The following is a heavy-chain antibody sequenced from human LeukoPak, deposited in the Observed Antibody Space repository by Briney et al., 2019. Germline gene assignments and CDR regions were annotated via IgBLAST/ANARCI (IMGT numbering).Heavy chain of an antibody. J-gene: IGHJ6*02. CDR3: ARDTLSSTGYYYYGMDV. V-gene: IGHV1-46*01. CDR2: INPSGGST. CDR1: GYTFTSYY. D-gene: IGHD3-16*02. Sequence: ASVKVSCMASGYTFTSYYMHWVRQAPGQGLEWMGIINPSGGSTSYAQKFQGRVTMTRDTSTSTVYMELSSLRSEDTAVYYCARDTLSSTGYYYYGMDVWGQGTTVTVSS.